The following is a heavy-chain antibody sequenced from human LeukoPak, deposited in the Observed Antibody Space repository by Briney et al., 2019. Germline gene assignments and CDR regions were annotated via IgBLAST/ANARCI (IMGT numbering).Heavy chain of an antibody. D-gene: IGHD1-1*01. J-gene: IGHJ6*03. CDR3: ARVYPTGYFYYMDV. CDR1: GFTFSNFE. V-gene: IGHV3-48*03. Sequence: GGSLRLSCAASGFTFSNFEMNWVRQAPGKGLEWVSYISNSARTIFYADSVKGRFTISRDNAKKSLYLQVNSLRVEDTAVYYCARVYPTGYFYYMDVWGIGATVTVS. CDR2: ISNSARTI.